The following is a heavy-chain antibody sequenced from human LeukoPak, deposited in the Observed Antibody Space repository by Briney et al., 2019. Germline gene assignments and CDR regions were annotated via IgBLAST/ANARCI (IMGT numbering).Heavy chain of an antibody. V-gene: IGHV3-53*01. CDR1: GFTVSSNY. CDR3: ARDRGGWYRGFDY. CDR2: IYSGGST. D-gene: IGHD6-19*01. J-gene: IGHJ4*02. Sequence: GGSLRLSCAASGFTVSSNYLNWVRQAPGKGLEWVSVIYSGGSTYYADSVKGRFTISRDNSKNTVYLQMNTLRAEDTGVYYCARDRGGWYRGFDYWGQGTLVTVSS.